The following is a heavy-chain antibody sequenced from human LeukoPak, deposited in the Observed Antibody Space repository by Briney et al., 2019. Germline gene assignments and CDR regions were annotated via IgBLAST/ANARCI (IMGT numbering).Heavy chain of an antibody. D-gene: IGHD2-21*02. CDR1: GYTFTGYY. CDR2: IYPNSGGT. Sequence: ASVKVSCKASGYTFTGYYMHWVRQAPGQGLDWMAWIYPNSGGTNYEQNFQGRVTMTRDASISTAYMELSRLRSDDTAVYYCAREPSYCGGDCYSGWFDPWGQGTLVTVSS. J-gene: IGHJ5*02. V-gene: IGHV1-2*02. CDR3: AREPSYCGGDCYSGWFDP.